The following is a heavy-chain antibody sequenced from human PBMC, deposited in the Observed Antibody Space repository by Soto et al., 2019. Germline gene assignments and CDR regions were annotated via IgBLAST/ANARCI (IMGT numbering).Heavy chain of an antibody. J-gene: IGHJ4*02. CDR1: GFTFSYYY. V-gene: IGHV3-23*01. CDR3: TRDPHALDY. CDR2: ISGSGGST. D-gene: IGHD2-2*01. Sequence: PGGSLRLSCAASGFTFSYYYMSGVRQAPGKGLEWVSAISGSGGSTYYADSVKGRFTISRDNAKNALYLQMNSLRAEDTAVYYCTRDPHALDYWGQGTLVTVSS.